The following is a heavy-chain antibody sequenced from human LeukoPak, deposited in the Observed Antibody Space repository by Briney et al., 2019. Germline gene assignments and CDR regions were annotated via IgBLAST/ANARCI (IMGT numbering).Heavy chain of an antibody. CDR3: SKATAMDHYYYYMDV. CDR2: ISGSGGST. D-gene: IGHD5-18*01. V-gene: IGHV3-23*01. J-gene: IGHJ6*03. Sequence: GGSLRLSCAASGFTFSSYGMSWVRQAPGKGLEWVSAISGSGGSTYYADSVKGRFTISRDNSKNTLYLQMNSLRAEDTAVYYCSKATAMDHYYYYMDVWGKGTTVTISS. CDR1: GFTFSSYG.